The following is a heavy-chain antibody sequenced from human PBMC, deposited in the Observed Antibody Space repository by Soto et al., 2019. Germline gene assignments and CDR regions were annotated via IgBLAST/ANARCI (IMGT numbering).Heavy chain of an antibody. CDR3: ARHSSTTRGWFDP. CDR2: IYYSGST. CDR1: GGSITNYY. V-gene: IGHV4-59*01. Sequence: KSSETLSLTCTVSGGSITNYYWSWIRQAPGKGLEWIGYIYYSGSTNYNPSLKSRVTISVDTSKNQFSLNLNSVTAADTAVYYCARHSSTTRGWFDPWGQGTLVTVSS. D-gene: IGHD2-2*01. J-gene: IGHJ5*02.